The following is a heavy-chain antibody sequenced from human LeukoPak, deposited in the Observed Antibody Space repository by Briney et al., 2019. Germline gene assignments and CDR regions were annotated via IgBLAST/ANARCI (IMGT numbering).Heavy chain of an antibody. Sequence: SVKVSCKASGGTFGSYAISWVRQAPGQGLEWMGGIIPIFGTANYAQKFQGRVTITADESTSTAYMELSSLRSEDTAVYYCARGRRDSSGWYFDYWGQGTLVTVSS. J-gene: IGHJ4*02. CDR2: IIPIFGTA. CDR1: GGTFGSYA. CDR3: ARGRRDSSGWYFDY. V-gene: IGHV1-69*13. D-gene: IGHD3-22*01.